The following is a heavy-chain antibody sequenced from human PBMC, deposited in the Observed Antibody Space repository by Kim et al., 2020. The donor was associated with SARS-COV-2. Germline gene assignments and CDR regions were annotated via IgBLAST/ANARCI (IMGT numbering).Heavy chain of an antibody. J-gene: IGHJ6*02. V-gene: IGHV5-10-1*01. Sequence: YTNYSPSFQGHVTISADKSISTAYLQWSSLKASDTAMYYCARRTWDGMDVWGQGTTVTVSS. CDR2: YT. D-gene: IGHD1-26*01. CDR3: ARRTWDGMDV.